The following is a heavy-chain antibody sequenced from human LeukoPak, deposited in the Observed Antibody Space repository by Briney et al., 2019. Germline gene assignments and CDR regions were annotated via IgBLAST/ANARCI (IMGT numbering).Heavy chain of an antibody. CDR1: GGSFSGYY. CDR3: ARLAGWLPVSVLRQTRFDP. Sequence: SETLSLTCAVYGGSFSGYYWSWIRQPPGKGLEWIGEINRSGSTNYNPSLKSRVTISVDTSKNQFSLKLGSVTAADTAVYYCARLAGWLPVSVLRQTRFDPWGQGTLVTVSS. CDR2: INRSGST. D-gene: IGHD3-22*01. J-gene: IGHJ5*02. V-gene: IGHV4-34*01.